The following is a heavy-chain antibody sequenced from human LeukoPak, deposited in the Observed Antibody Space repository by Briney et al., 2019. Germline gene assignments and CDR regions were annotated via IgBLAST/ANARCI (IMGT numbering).Heavy chain of an antibody. J-gene: IGHJ6*03. CDR3: ARSPYSSSAYYYYYYYMDV. CDR2: ISSSSSYI. V-gene: IGHV3-21*01. CDR1: GFTFSSYS. D-gene: IGHD6-6*01. Sequence: GGSLRLSCAASGFTFSSYSMNWVRQAPGKGLEWVSSISSSSSYIYYADSVKGRFTISRDNAKNSLYLQMNSLRAEDTAVYYCARSPYSSSAYYYYYYYMDVWGKGTTVTVSS.